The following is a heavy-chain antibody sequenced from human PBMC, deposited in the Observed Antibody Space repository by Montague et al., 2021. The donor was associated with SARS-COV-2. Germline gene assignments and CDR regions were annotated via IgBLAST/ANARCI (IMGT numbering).Heavy chain of an antibody. V-gene: IGHV4-4*07. CDR2: IYTWGYV. CDR3: ARAIWHLDV. CDR1: GDSISRYY. Sequence: SETLSLTCSVSGDSISRYYWSWIRQSDGKGLEWIGRIYTWGYVNXKPALQSRVSMSVDTSKSQVSLNVTSVTAADTAVYYCARAIWHLDVWGRGILVTVSS. J-gene: IGHJ2*01.